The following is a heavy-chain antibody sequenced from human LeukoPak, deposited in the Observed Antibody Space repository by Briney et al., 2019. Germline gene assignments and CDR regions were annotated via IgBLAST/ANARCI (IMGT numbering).Heavy chain of an antibody. CDR3: ARVAWAARGGFDY. CDR1: GGSISSGSYY. V-gene: IGHV4-61*02. J-gene: IGHJ4*02. D-gene: IGHD3-16*01. CDR2: IYTSGST. Sequence: SETLSLTCTVSGGSISSGSYYWSWIRQPAGKGLEWIGRIYTSGSTNYNPSLKSRVIISVDTSKNQFSLKLSSVTAADTAVYYCARVAWAARGGFDYWGQGTLVTVSS.